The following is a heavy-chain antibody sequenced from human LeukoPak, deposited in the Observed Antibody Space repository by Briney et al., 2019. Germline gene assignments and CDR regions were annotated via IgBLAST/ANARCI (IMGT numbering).Heavy chain of an antibody. Sequence: GGSLRLSCAASGFTFSSYEMNWVRQAPGKGLEWVSGIGGSGGMTYYADSVKGRFTISRDNSKNTVYLEMNSLRVEDTAIYYCAKWGGDSGAEQWLVLDYWGQGTLVTVSS. CDR2: IGGSGGMT. CDR1: GFTFSSYE. CDR3: AKWGGDSGAEQWLVLDY. V-gene: IGHV3-23*01. J-gene: IGHJ4*02. D-gene: IGHD6-19*01.